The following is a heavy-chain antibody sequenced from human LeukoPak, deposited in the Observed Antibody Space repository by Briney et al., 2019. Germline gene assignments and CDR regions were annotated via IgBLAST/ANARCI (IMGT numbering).Heavy chain of an antibody. J-gene: IGHJ4*02. CDR2: IDNTGSSI. D-gene: IGHD6-19*01. CDR1: GFTFSSYS. Sequence: GGSLRLSCVASGFTFSSYSMNWLRQAPGKGLEWVSSIDNTGSSIFYADSVKGRFTVSRDNAKNSLYLQVNSLRDEDTAVYYCARDRRSGWYGDLGYWGQGTLLTVSS. CDR3: ARDRRSGWYGDLGY. V-gene: IGHV3-21*01.